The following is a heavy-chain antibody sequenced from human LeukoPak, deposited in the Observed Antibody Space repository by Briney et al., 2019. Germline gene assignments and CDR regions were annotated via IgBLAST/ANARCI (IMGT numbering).Heavy chain of an antibody. CDR3: ARFKGDYCSGGSCYSFGFDL. Sequence: SETLSLTCTVSGGSISSYYWSWIRQPPGKGLEWIGYIYYSGSTNYNPSLKSRVTISVDTSKNQFSLKLSSVTAADTAVYYCARFKGDYCSGGSCYSFGFDLWGQGTLVTVS. V-gene: IGHV4-59*08. CDR2: IYYSGST. J-gene: IGHJ5*02. CDR1: GGSISSYY. D-gene: IGHD2-15*01.